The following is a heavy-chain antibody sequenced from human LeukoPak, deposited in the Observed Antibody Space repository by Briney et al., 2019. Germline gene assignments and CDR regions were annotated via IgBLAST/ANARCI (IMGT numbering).Heavy chain of an antibody. CDR3: ARADNYYDSSGYYW. J-gene: IGHJ4*02. V-gene: IGHV1-2*02. Sequence: ASVKVSCKASGYTFTGYYMHWVRQAPGQGLEWMGWINPNSGGTNYAQKLQGRVTMTTDTSTSTAYMELRSLRSDDTAVYYCARADNYYDSSGYYWWGQGTLVTVSS. CDR2: INPNSGGT. CDR1: GYTFTGYY. D-gene: IGHD3-22*01.